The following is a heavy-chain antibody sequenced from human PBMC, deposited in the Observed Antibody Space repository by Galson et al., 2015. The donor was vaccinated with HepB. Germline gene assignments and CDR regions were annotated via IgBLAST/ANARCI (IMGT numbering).Heavy chain of an antibody. CDR3: ARGGGYCSGGSCSSFDP. Sequence: SETLSLTCAVYGGSFSGYYWSWIRQPPGKGLEWIGEINHSGSTNYNPSLKSRATISVDTSKNQFSLKLSSVTAADTAVYYCARGGGYCSGGSCSSFDPWGQGTLVTVSS. V-gene: IGHV4-34*01. CDR2: INHSGST. D-gene: IGHD2-15*01. J-gene: IGHJ5*02. CDR1: GGSFSGYY.